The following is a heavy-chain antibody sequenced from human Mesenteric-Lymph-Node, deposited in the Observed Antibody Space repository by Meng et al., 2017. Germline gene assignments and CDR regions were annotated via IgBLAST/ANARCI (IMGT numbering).Heavy chain of an antibody. J-gene: IGHJ4*02. CDR2: INHSGST. CDR3: ARWGFPDY. V-gene: IGHV4-31*03. CDR1: GGSISSGGYY. Sequence: SETLSLTCTVSGGSISSGGYYWSWIRQHPGKGLEWIGEINHSGSTNYNPSLKSRVTISVDTSKNQFSLKLSSVTAADTAVYYCARWGFPDYWGQGTLVTVSS. D-gene: IGHD3-16*01.